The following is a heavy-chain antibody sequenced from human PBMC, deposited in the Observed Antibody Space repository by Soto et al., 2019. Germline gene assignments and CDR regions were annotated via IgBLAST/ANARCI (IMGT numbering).Heavy chain of an antibody. D-gene: IGHD3-9*01. CDR1: NTSISSSNW. CDR2: IYHTGRT. J-gene: IGHJ3*02. CDR3: VRDEAHYDILTGSSLGRAFDI. V-gene: IGHV4-4*02. Sequence: QVQLQVSGPSLVKPSGTLSLTCVITNTSISSSNWWSWVRQAPGKGLEWIGEIYHTGRTNYAPSLKSRVTMSIDKSNNRFSLRLTSLTAADTAVYYCVRDEAHYDILTGSSLGRAFDIWGQGTMVTVSS.